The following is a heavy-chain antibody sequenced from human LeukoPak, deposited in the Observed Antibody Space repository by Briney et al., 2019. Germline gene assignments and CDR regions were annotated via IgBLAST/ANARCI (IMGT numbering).Heavy chain of an antibody. Sequence: SETLSLTCAVYGGSFSGYYWSWIRQPPGKGLEWIGEINHSGSTNYNPSLKSRVTISVDTSKNQFSLKLSSVTAADTAVYYCARVAYCSSTSCYAHYYYYMDVWGKGTTVTISS. V-gene: IGHV4-34*01. CDR3: ARVAYCSSTSCYAHYYYYMDV. CDR2: INHSGST. D-gene: IGHD2-2*01. CDR1: GGSFSGYY. J-gene: IGHJ6*03.